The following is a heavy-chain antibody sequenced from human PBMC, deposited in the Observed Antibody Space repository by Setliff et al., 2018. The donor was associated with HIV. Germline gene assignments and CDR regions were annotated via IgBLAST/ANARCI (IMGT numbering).Heavy chain of an antibody. Sequence: SETLSLTCAVYGGSFSDNYWSWIRQPPGKGLEWIGYIYYSGSTNYNPSLKSRVTISVDTSKNQFSLKLSSVTAADTAVYYCARVAGSSWPFDYWGQGTLVTVSS. CDR2: IYYSGST. J-gene: IGHJ4*02. CDR1: GGSFSDNY. CDR3: ARVAGSSWPFDY. V-gene: IGHV4-59*01. D-gene: IGHD6-13*01.